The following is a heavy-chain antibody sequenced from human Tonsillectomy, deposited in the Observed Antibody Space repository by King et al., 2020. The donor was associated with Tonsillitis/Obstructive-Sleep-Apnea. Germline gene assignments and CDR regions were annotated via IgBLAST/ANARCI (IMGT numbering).Heavy chain of an antibody. J-gene: IGHJ4*02. Sequence: VQLVESGGGLIQPGGSLRLSCAASGFDVSYNYMTWVRQAPGKGLEWVSSIYTSDRTDYADSVKSRFTISRDSSNKTLNLQMNSLRVEDTAMYYCAGDPTSITAWGYWGQGTLVTVSS. D-gene: IGHD1-20*01. CDR1: GFDVSYNY. CDR2: IYTSDRT. CDR3: AGDPTSITAWGY. V-gene: IGHV3-53*01.